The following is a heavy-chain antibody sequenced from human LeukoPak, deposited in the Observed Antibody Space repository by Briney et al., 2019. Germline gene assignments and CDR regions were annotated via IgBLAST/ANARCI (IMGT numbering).Heavy chain of an antibody. D-gene: IGHD6-13*01. V-gene: IGHV1-2*06. Sequence: ASVKVSCKASGYTFTSYGIAWVRQAPGQGLEWMGRINPNSGGTNYAQKFQGRVTMTRDTSISTAYMELSRLRSDDTAVYYCARDLIAAAGTHDYWGQGTLVTVSS. CDR3: ARDLIAAAGTHDY. CDR1: GYTFTSYG. J-gene: IGHJ4*02. CDR2: INPNSGGT.